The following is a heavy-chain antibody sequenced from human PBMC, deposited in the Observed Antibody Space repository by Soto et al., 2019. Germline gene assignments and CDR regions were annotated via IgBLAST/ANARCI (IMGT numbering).Heavy chain of an antibody. CDR2: MNPSTGNT. CDR3: ARGRIIVAGGFDP. D-gene: IGHD6-19*01. CDR1: GYTFTSYD. J-gene: IGHJ5*02. V-gene: IGHV1-8*01. Sequence: QVQLVQSGAEVKKPGASVKVSCKASGYTFTSYDIIWVRQATGQGLEWMGWMNPSTGNTDSAEKFQGRRTVTXNXAISTVYMGLSSLRVEDTAVYYCARGRIIVAGGFDPWGQGTLVTVS.